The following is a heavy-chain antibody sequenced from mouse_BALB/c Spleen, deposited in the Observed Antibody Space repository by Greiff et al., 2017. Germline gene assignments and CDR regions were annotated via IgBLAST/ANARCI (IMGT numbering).Heavy chain of an antibody. CDR2: INPSTGYT. Sequence: VQRVESGAELAKPGASVKMSCKASGYTFTSYWMHWVKQRPGQGLEWIGYINPSTGYTEYNQKFKDKATLTADKSSSTAYMQLSSLTSEDSAVYYCARSLLWLRRGYFDVWGAGTTVTVSS. D-gene: IGHD2-2*01. J-gene: IGHJ1*01. CDR1: GYTFTSYW. CDR3: ARSLLWLRRGYFDV. V-gene: IGHV1-7*01.